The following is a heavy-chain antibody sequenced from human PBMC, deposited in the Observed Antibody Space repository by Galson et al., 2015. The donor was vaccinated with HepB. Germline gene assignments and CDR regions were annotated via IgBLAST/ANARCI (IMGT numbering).Heavy chain of an antibody. J-gene: IGHJ4*02. CDR2: IRSKAYGGTT. CDR1: GFTFGAYA. V-gene: IGHV3-49*03. Sequence: SLRLSCAASGFTFGAYAMSWFRQAPGKGLEWVGFIRSKAYGGTTEYAASVKGRFTISRDDSKSIAYLQMNSLKTEDTAVYYCTRERSYFDWLSCFDYWGQGTLVTVSS. D-gene: IGHD3-9*01. CDR3: TRERSYFDWLSCFDY.